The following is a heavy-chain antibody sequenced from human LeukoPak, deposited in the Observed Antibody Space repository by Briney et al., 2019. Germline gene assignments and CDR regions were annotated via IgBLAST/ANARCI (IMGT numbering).Heavy chain of an antibody. CDR3: ARDRVTIFGVAYRDAFDI. Sequence: KPGGSLRLSCAASGFTFSSYAMNWVRQAPGKGLEWVSSISSSSSYIYYADSVKGRFTISRDNAKNSLYLQMNSLRAEDAAVYYCARDRVTIFGVAYRDAFDIWGQGTMVTVSS. CDR1: GFTFSSYA. J-gene: IGHJ3*02. V-gene: IGHV3-21*01. CDR2: ISSSSSYI. D-gene: IGHD3-3*01.